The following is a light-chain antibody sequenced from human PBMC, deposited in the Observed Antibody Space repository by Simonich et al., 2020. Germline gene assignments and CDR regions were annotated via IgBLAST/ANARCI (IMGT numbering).Light chain of an antibody. CDR1: QSVLYSSNNKNY. CDR2: LAS. CDR3: QQYYSTPWT. V-gene: IGKV4-1*01. J-gene: IGKJ1*01. Sequence: DIVMTQSPDSLAVSLGDRATINCKSSQSVLYSSNNKNYLAWYQQKPGQPPKLLSYLASTRESGVPDRFSGSGSGTDFTLTISSLQSEDVAVYYCQQYYSTPWTFGQGTKVEIK.